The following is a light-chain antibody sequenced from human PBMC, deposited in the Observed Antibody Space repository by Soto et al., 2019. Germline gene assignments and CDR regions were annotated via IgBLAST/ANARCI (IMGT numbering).Light chain of an antibody. CDR2: AAS. CDR1: ESVTSTY. V-gene: IGKV3-20*01. J-gene: IGKJ2*01. CDR3: QVFGSSPRYT. Sequence: EIVLTQSPGTLSLSPGERATLSCRTSESVTSTYLAWYQQKPGQPPRLLIYAASSRATGIPDRFSGSGSGTDFTLTISRLKPEDFAVYYCQVFGSSPRYTFGRGTKLEIK.